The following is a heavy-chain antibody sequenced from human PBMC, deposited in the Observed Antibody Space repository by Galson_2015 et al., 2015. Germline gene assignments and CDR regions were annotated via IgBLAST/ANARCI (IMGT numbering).Heavy chain of an antibody. Sequence: SLRLSCAASGFTFSRYGMHWVRQAPGKGLEWVAVIWDDGSNKNYADSVKGRFTISRDNSKSTLYLQMNSLRVEDTAVYYCARDLEGFYWGQGTLVTVSS. D-gene: IGHD3-3*01. CDR1: GFTFSRYG. CDR2: IWDDGSNK. J-gene: IGHJ4*02. V-gene: IGHV3-33*01. CDR3: ARDLEGFY.